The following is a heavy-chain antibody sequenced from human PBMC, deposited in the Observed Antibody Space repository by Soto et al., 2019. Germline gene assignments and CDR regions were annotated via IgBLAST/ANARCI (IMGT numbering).Heavy chain of an antibody. CDR1: GWSFSGHY. V-gene: IGHV4-34*01. CDR3: ARGQRNTAMLLSQYYYYGMDV. J-gene: IGHJ6*02. CDR2: INHSGST. Sequence: SETLSLTCSVYGWSFSGHYWSWIRQPPGKGLEWIGEINHSGSTNYNPSLKSRVTISVDTSKNQSSLKLSSVTAADTAVYYCARGQRNTAMLLSQYYYYGMDVWGQGTTVIVSS. D-gene: IGHD5-18*01.